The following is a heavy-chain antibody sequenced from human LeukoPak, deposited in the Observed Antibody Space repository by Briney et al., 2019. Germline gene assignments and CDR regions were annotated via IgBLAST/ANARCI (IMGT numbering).Heavy chain of an antibody. J-gene: IGHJ6*02. CDR1: GFSFSSYD. D-gene: IGHD3-10*02. CDR2: ISHGHAP. Sequence: GGSLRLSCTTSGFSFSSYDITWVRQPPGKGLEWVSSISHGHAPFYADSVMGRFSNSRDNSRNTLYLQMSSLRAEDTAVYYCVKEGLTYIRGGNGMDVWGQGTTVTVSS. V-gene: IGHV3-23*01. CDR3: VKEGLTYIRGGNGMDV.